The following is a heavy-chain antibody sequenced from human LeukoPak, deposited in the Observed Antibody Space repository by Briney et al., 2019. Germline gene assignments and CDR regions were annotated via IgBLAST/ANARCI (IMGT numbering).Heavy chain of an antibody. D-gene: IGHD3-10*01. CDR1: GYTFTSYV. Sequence: ASVKVSCKASGYTFTSYVISWVRQAPGQGREWMGWISAYNGNTNYAQKLQGRVTMTTDTSTSTAYMELRSLRSDDTAVYYCARDELGSGDYYGSGSYYNPLDYWGQGTLVTVSS. CDR2: ISAYNGNT. J-gene: IGHJ4*02. V-gene: IGHV1-18*01. CDR3: ARDELGSGDYYGSGSYYNPLDY.